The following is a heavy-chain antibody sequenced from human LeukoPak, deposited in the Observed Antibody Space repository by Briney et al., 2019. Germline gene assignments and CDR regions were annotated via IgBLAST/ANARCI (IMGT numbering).Heavy chain of an antibody. CDR1: GGSISSNIYY. J-gene: IGHJ4*02. CDR3: ARVSDSRAVGPFDY. Sequence: SETLSLTCTVSGGSISSNIYYWGWIRQSPGKGLEWIANIYYTGSTYYNPSLKSRVTISVDASKSPFSLELISVTAADTAIYYCARVSDSRAVGPFDYWGQGTLVTVSS. CDR2: IYYTGST. V-gene: IGHV4-39*07. D-gene: IGHD3-10*01.